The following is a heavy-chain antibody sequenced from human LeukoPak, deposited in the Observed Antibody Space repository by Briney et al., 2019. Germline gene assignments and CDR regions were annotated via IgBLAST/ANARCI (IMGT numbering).Heavy chain of an antibody. D-gene: IGHD3-16*01. Sequence: SSETLSLTCTVSGGSISSGGYYWSWIRQPPGKGLEWIGYIYHSGSTYYNPSLKSRVTISVDRSKNQFSLKLSSVTAADTAVYYCARVLGLSWYFDLWGRGTLVTVSS. J-gene: IGHJ2*01. CDR3: ARVLGLSWYFDL. CDR2: IYHSGST. CDR1: GGSISSGGYY. V-gene: IGHV4-30-2*01.